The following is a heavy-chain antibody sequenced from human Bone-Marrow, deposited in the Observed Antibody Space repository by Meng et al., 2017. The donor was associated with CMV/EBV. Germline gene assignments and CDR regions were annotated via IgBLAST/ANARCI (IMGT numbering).Heavy chain of an antibody. CDR2: INPIGDIT. Sequence: ASVKVSCKASGYIFTTYYIHWVRQAPGQGLEWMGIINPIGDITTYAQNFQGRLTMTRDTSTSTVYMELSSLTSEDTAIYYCARDATEQAGNTMVIVAYDAFDVWGQGTGVT. J-gene: IGHJ3*01. CDR3: ARDATEQAGNTMVIVAYDAFDV. CDR1: GYIFTTYY. D-gene: IGHD3-10*01. V-gene: IGHV1-46*01.